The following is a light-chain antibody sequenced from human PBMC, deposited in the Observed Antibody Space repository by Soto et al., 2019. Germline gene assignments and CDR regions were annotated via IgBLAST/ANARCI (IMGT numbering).Light chain of an antibody. CDR3: YSYTSSNTDV. Sequence: QSALTQPASVSGSPGQSITISCTGTSSAVGGYNYVSWYQHHPGKVPQLMIYDVSNRPSGVSNRFSGSKSGNTASLTISGLQAEDEADYYCYSYTSSNTDVFGAGTKLTVL. CDR1: SSAVGGYNY. J-gene: IGLJ1*01. V-gene: IGLV2-14*03. CDR2: DVS.